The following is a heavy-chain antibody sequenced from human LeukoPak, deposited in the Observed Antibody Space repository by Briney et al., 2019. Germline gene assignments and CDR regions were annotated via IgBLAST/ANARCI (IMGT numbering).Heavy chain of an antibody. J-gene: IGHJ4*02. CDR3: ARVLVGANRGFDY. CDR1: GYSISSGYY. Sequence: SETLSLTCTVSGYSISSGYYWGWIRQPPGKGLEWIGSIYHSGSTYYNPSLKSRVTISVDTSKSQFSLKLSSVTAADTAVYYCARVLVGANRGFDYWGQGTLVTVSS. D-gene: IGHD1-26*01. V-gene: IGHV4-38-2*02. CDR2: IYHSGST.